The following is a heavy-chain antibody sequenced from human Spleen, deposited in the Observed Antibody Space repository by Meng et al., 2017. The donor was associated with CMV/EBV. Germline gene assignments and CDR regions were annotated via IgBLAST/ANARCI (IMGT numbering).Heavy chain of an antibody. V-gene: IGHV3-30-3*01. CDR3: ARDRVPAAIPGAPNY. CDR2: ISYDGSNK. J-gene: IGHJ4*02. D-gene: IGHD2-2*02. CDR1: GFTFSSYA. Sequence: GGSLRLSCAASGFTFSSYAMHWVRQAPGKGLEWVAVISYDGSNKYYADSVKGRFTISRDNSKNTLYLQMNSLRAEDTAVYYCARDRVPAAIPGAPNYWGQGTLVTVSS.